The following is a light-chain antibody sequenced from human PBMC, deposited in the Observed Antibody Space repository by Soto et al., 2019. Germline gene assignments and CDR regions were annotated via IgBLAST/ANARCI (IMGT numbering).Light chain of an antibody. Sequence: ETVMTQSPATLSVSPGETATLSCRASQSVSISLAWYQQKPGQAPRLLIYGASTRATGIPATFSGSGSGTAFTLTISSLQSEDIALYHCQQYSNWPITFGQGTRLEIK. CDR2: GAS. CDR1: QSVSIS. V-gene: IGKV3-15*01. J-gene: IGKJ5*01. CDR3: QQYSNWPIT.